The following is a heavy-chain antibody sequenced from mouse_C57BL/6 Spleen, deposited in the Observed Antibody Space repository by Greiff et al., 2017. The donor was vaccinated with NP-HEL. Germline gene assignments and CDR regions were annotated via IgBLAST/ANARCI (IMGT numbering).Heavy chain of an antibody. CDR3: AINWERAMDY. V-gene: IGHV1-75*01. CDR2: IYPGSGST. CDR1: GYTFTDYY. D-gene: IGHD4-1*01. Sequence: VQLQQSGAELVRPGASVKLSCKASGYTFTDYYISWVKQRPGQGLEWIARIYPGSGSTYYNEKFKGKATLTVDKSSSTAYMLLSSLTSEDSAVYFCAINWERAMDYWGQGTSVTVSS. J-gene: IGHJ4*01.